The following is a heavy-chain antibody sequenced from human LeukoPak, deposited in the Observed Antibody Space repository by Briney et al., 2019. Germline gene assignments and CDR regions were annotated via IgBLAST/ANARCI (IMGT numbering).Heavy chain of an antibody. V-gene: IGHV5-51*01. CDR3: ARLARTGYSSSWFDY. Sequence: HGESLKISCKGSGYSFTNYWIGWVRQMPGKGLEWMGIIYPGDSDLRYSPSFQGQVTISADKSISTAYLQWSSLTASDTAMYYCARLARTGYSSSWFDYWGQGTLVTVSS. J-gene: IGHJ4*02. CDR1: GYSFTNYW. D-gene: IGHD6-13*01. CDR2: IYPGDSDL.